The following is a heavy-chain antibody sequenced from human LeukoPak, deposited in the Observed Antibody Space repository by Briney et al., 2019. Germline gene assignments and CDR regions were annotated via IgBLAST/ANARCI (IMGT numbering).Heavy chain of an antibody. Sequence: SETLSLTCTVSGGSISSYYWSWIRQPPGKGLEWIGYIYYSGSTNYNPSLKSRVTISVDTPKNQFSLKLSSVTAADTAVYYCARLDCSGGSCPGAYFDYWGQGTQVTVSS. V-gene: IGHV4-59*08. D-gene: IGHD2-15*01. J-gene: IGHJ4*02. CDR2: IYYSGST. CDR3: ARLDCSGGSCPGAYFDY. CDR1: GGSISSYY.